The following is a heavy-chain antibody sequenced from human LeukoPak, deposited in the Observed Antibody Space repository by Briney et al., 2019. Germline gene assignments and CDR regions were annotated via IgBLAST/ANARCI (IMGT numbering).Heavy chain of an antibody. CDR1: GFTLSDYY. CDR2: ISSGGSTI. Sequence: PGGSLRLSCAASGFTLSDYYMSWIRQAPGKGLESVSYISSGGSTIFYADSVKGRFTISRDNAKNSLYLQMDSLRAEDTAVYYCARTSSNWNLDHWGQGTLVTVSS. CDR3: ARTSSNWNLDH. D-gene: IGHD6-13*01. J-gene: IGHJ4*02. V-gene: IGHV3-11*01.